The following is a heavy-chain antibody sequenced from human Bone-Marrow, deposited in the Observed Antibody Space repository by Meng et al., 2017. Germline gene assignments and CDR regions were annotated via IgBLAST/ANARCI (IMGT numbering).Heavy chain of an antibody. CDR3: ARDGTGGSSSFYY. V-gene: IGHV4-4*02. D-gene: IGHD6-13*01. J-gene: IGHJ4*02. Sequence: PASDQGLVKPSGTRALTCHVSGGSIRSSNWWSWVRQPPGKGLEWIGEIYHSGRTNYNPSLKSRVTISVDKSKNQFSLKLSSVTAADTAVYYCARDGTGGSSSFYYWGQGTLVTVSS. CDR2: IYHSGRT. CDR1: GGSIRSSNW.